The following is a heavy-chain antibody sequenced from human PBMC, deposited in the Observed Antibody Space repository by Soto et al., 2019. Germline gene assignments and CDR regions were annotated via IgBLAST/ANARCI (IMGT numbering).Heavy chain of an antibody. CDR3: ARGLKWELRVLDY. CDR1: GGSISSYY. V-gene: IGHV4-59*01. J-gene: IGHJ4*02. Sequence: SETLSLTCTVSGGSISSYYWSWIRQPPGKGLEWIGYIYYSGSTNYNPPLKSRVTISVDTSKNQFSLKLSSVTAADTAVYYCARGLKWELRVLDYWGQGTLVTVSS. D-gene: IGHD1-26*01. CDR2: IYYSGST.